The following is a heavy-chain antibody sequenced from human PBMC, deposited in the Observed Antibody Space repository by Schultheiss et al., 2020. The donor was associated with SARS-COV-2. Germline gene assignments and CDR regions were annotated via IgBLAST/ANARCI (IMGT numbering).Heavy chain of an antibody. CDR3: AKDLVRRLSFDY. CDR1: GFTFSSYD. D-gene: IGHD1-1*01. CDR2: IGTAGDT. V-gene: IGHV3-13*04. Sequence: GGSLRLSCAASGFTFSSYDMHWVRQATGKGLEWVSAIGTAGDTYYQDSVKGRFTISRDNAKNSLYLQMNSLRPEDTALYYCAKDLVRRLSFDYWGQGTLVTV. J-gene: IGHJ4*02.